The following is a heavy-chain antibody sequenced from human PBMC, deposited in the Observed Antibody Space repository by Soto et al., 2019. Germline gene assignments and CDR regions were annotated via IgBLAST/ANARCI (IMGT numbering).Heavy chain of an antibody. CDR2: ISSSSSYI. V-gene: IGHV3-21*01. D-gene: IGHD5-12*01. CDR3: ARDSPIVATISDGPYYYYYYYGMDV. Sequence: EVQLVESGGGLVKPGGSLRLSCAASGFTFSSYSMNWVHQAPGKGLEWVSSISSSSSYIYYADSVKGRFTISRDNAKNSLYLQMNSLRAEDTAVYYCARDSPIVATISDGPYYYYYYYGMDVWGQGTTVTVSS. J-gene: IGHJ6*02. CDR1: GFTFSSYS.